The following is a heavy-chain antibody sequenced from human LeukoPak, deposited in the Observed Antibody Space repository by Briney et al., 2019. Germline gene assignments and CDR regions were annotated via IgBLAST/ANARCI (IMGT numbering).Heavy chain of an antibody. CDR2: ISSSSSYI. CDR3: ARGVLGRENYDSIGYYDY. D-gene: IGHD3-22*01. Sequence: GGSLRLSCAASGFTFSSYSMNWVRQAPGKGLEWVSSISSSSSYIYYADSVKGRFTISRDNAKNSLYLQMNSLRAEDTAVYYCARGVLGRENYDSIGYYDYWGQGTLVTVSS. J-gene: IGHJ4*02. CDR1: GFTFSSYS. V-gene: IGHV3-21*01.